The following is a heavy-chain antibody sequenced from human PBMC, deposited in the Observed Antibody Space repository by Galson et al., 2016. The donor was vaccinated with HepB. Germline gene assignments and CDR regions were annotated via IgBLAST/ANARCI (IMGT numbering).Heavy chain of an antibody. CDR3: ARAEGFGYPDDALDI. V-gene: IGHV4-61*01. Sequence: SETLSLTCSVSGGSVSSGSYYWSWIRQPPGKGLEWIGCIYYSGSTKYNPSLKSRVTISVDTSKKQFSLKLSSVTAADTAVYYCARAEGFGYPDDALDIWGQGTMVTVSS. J-gene: IGHJ3*02. CDR1: GGSVSSGSYY. CDR2: IYYSGST. D-gene: IGHD5-18*01.